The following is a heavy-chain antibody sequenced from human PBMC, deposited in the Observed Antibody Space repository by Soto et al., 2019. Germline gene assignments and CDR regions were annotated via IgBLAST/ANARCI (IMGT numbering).Heavy chain of an antibody. V-gene: IGHV4-59*08. J-gene: IGHJ6*02. Sequence: PSETLSLTCTVSGGSISSYYWSWIRQPPGKGLELIGYIYYSGSTNYNPSLKSRVTISVDTSKNQFSLKLSSVTAADTAVYYCARRLYYDSSGFEGGGMDVWGQGTTVTVSS. D-gene: IGHD3-22*01. CDR2: IYYSGST. CDR3: ARRLYYDSSGFEGGGMDV. CDR1: GGSISSYY.